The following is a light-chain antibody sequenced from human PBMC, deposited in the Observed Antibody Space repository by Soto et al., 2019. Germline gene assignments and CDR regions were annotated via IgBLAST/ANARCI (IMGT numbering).Light chain of an antibody. V-gene: IGLV7-46*01. CDR3: FLYYSGYRV. CDR2: DTS. J-gene: IGLJ1*01. Sequence: QAVVTQEPSLTVAPGETVTLTCDSSAGPVTSNIYPYWFQQKPGQAPRTLIYDTSIRPPWTPARFSGSLLGGKAALTLSGAQPEDEAEYYCFLYYSGYRVFGTGTKLTVL. CDR1: AGPVTSNIY.